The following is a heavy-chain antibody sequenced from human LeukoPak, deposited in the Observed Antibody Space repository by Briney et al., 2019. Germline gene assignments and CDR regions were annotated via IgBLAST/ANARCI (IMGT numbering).Heavy chain of an antibody. V-gene: IGHV3-30-3*01. CDR2: ISYDGSNK. Sequence: GGSLRLSCAASGFTFSSYAMHWVRQAPGMGLEWLAVISYDGSNKYYADSVKGRFTISRDNSKSTLYLQMNSLRAEDTAVYYCARDIAAARTGMTNWIDPWGQGTLVTVSS. CDR3: ARDIAAARTGMTNWIDP. D-gene: IGHD6-13*01. CDR1: GFTFSSYA. J-gene: IGHJ5*02.